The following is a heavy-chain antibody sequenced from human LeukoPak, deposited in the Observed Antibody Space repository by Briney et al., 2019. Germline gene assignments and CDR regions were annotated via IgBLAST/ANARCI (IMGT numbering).Heavy chain of an antibody. CDR1: GGSISSNSYY. J-gene: IGHJ6*03. CDR3: ARVSYGSGSYYNLSSLYYYYYYMDV. D-gene: IGHD3-10*01. CDR2: IYYSGST. Sequence: PSETLSLTCAVSGGSISSNSYYWGWIRQPPGKGLEWIGSIYYSGSTYYNPSLKSRVTVSVDTSKNQFSLKLSSVTAADTAVYYCARVSYGSGSYYNLSSLYYYYYYMDVWGKGTTATVSS. V-gene: IGHV4-39*07.